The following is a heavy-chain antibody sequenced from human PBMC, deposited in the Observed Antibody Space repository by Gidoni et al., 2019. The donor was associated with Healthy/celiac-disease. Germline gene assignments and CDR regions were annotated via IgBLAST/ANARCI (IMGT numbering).Heavy chain of an antibody. V-gene: IGHV4-34*01. CDR1: GGSFSGYY. J-gene: IGHJ6*03. D-gene: IGHD6-13*01. CDR3: ARVRGPAAGGNYYYYYYYMDV. CDR2: INHSGST. Sequence: QVQLQQWGAGLLKPSETLSLTCAVYGGSFSGYYWSWIRQPPGKGLEWIGEINHSGSTNYNPSLKSRVTISVDTSKNQFSLKLSSVTAADTAVYYCARVRGPAAGGNYYYYYYYMDVWGKGTTVTVSS.